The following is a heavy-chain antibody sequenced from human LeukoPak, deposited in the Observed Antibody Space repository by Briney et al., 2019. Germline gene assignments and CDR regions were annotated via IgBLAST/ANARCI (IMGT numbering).Heavy chain of an antibody. D-gene: IGHD3-3*01. CDR3: ARDLGVYDFWSGYYYGMDV. CDR2: INTNTGNP. CDR1: GYTFTSYA. J-gene: IGHJ6*02. Sequence: ASVKVSCKASGYTFTSYAMNWVRQAPGQGLEWMGWINTNTGNPTYAQGFTGRFVFSLDTSVSTAYLQISSLKAEDTAVYYCARDLGVYDFWSGYYYGMDVWGQGTTVTVSS. V-gene: IGHV7-4-1*02.